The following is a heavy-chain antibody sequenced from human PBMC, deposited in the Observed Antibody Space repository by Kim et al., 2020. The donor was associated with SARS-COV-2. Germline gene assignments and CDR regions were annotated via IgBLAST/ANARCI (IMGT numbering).Heavy chain of an antibody. CDR2: ISYDGSNK. CDR1: GFTFSSYA. Sequence: GGYLRLSCAASGFTFSSYAMHWVRQAPGKGLEWVAVISYDGSNKYYADSVKGRFTISRDNSKNTLYLQMNSLRAEDTAVYYCARDLYNWNGPDYWGQGT. J-gene: IGHJ4*02. CDR3: ARDLYNWNGPDY. D-gene: IGHD1-20*01. V-gene: IGHV3-30-3*01.